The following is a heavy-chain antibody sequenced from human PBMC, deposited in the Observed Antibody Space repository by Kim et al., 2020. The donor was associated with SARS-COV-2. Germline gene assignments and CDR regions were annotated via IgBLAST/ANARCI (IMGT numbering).Heavy chain of an antibody. V-gene: IGHV4-34*01. D-gene: IGHD6-19*01. Sequence: SETLSLTCAVYGGSFSGYYWSWIRQPPGKGLEWIGEINHSGSTNYNPSPKSRVTISVDTSKNQFSLKLSSETAADTAVYYCAREGRQWLVRPVFYYFDYWGQGTLVTVSS. CDR1: GGSFSGYY. CDR3: AREGRQWLVRPVFYYFDY. J-gene: IGHJ4*02. CDR2: INHSGST.